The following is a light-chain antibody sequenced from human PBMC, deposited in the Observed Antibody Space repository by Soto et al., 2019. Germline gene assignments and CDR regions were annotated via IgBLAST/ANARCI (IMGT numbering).Light chain of an antibody. CDR2: DVS. V-gene: IGLV2-14*03. J-gene: IGLJ2*01. CDR3: CSYTTSSTLV. CDR1: SSDVGAFNY. Sequence: QSALTQPASVSGSPGQSITISCTGTSSDVGAFNYVSWYQHHPGKAPKLMISDVSIRPSGVSNRLSGSKSGNTASLTISGLQAEDDGDYYCCSYTTSSTLVFGGGTKLTVL.